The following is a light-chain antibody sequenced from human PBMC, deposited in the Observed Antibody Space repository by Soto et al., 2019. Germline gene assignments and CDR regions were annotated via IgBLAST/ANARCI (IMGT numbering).Light chain of an antibody. CDR3: QQYDDWLRLT. CDR2: GAS. J-gene: IGKJ4*01. CDR1: QSVNIY. Sequence: EVVMTQSPATLSVPPGERATLSFRASQSVNIYLAWYQQKPGQAPRLLIFGASSRATGIPARFSGSGSGTEFNLTISSLQSEDFAVYFCQQYDDWLRLTFGGGTKVEIK. V-gene: IGKV3D-15*01.